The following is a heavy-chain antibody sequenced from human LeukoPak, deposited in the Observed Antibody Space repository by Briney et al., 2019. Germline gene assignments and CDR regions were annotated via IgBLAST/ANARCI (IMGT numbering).Heavy chain of an antibody. CDR1: GFTFSSYA. D-gene: IGHD3-10*01. J-gene: IGHJ3*02. Sequence: GGSLRLSCAASGFTFSSYAMSWVRQAPGKGLEWVSAISGSGGSTYYADSVKGRFTISRDNSKYTLYLQMNSLRAEDTAVYYCAKGYYGSGSYYRDAFDIWGQGTMVTVSS. CDR3: AKGYYGSGSYYRDAFDI. V-gene: IGHV3-23*01. CDR2: ISGSGGST.